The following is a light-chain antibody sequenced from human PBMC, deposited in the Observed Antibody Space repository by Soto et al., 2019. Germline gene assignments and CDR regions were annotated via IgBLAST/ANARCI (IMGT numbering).Light chain of an antibody. CDR2: EVI. J-gene: IGLJ2*01. CDR1: SSDVGSYNR. V-gene: IGLV2-18*02. Sequence: QSVLTQPPSVSGTPGQSVTISCTGTSSDVGSYNRVSWYQQPPGTAPKLMIYEVIYRPSGVPDRFSGSKSGNTASLTISGLQAEDEADYYCSSYTSSSTVVFGGGTKLTVL. CDR3: SSYTSSSTVV.